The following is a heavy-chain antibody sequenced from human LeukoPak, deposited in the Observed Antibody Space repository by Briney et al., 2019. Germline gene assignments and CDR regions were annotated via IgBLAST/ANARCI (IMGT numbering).Heavy chain of an antibody. Sequence: PSETLSLTCAVSGGSISSSNWWSWVRQPPGKGLEWIGEIYHSGSTNYNPSLKSRVTISVDTSKNQFSLKLSSVTAADTAVYYCARDKWRVYGMDVWGQGTTVTVSS. CDR3: ARDKWRVYGMDV. J-gene: IGHJ6*02. D-gene: IGHD2-8*01. CDR1: GGSISSSNW. CDR2: IYHSGST. V-gene: IGHV4-4*02.